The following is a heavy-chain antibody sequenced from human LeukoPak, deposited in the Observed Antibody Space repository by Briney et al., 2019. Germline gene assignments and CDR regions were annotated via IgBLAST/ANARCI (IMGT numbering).Heavy chain of an antibody. Sequence: GGSLRLSCAASGFTFSSYAMSWVRQAPGKGLEWVSVISGSGGSTYYADSVKGRFTISRDNSKNTLYLQMNSLRAEDTAVYYCAKDSQQNYDFWSGYTGGAFDIWGQGTMVTVSS. J-gene: IGHJ3*02. CDR2: ISGSGGST. D-gene: IGHD3-3*01. CDR3: AKDSQQNYDFWSGYTGGAFDI. V-gene: IGHV3-23*01. CDR1: GFTFSSYA.